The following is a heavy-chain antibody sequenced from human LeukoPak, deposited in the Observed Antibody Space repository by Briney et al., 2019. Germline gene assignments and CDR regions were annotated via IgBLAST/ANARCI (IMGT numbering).Heavy chain of an antibody. V-gene: IGHV3-15*01. CDR2: IKIKTDGGTT. CDR1: VFTFSNAW. J-gene: IGHJ4*02. D-gene: IGHD1-26*01. CDR3: TTGAPRAYSGSYSNC. Sequence: GGSLRLSCAASVFTFSNAWMSSVRQAPGKGLEWVGRIKIKTDGGTTDYAAPVKGRFTISRDDSQNTLCLQMNSLKTEDTAVYYCTTGAPRAYSGSYSNCWGQGTLVTVSS.